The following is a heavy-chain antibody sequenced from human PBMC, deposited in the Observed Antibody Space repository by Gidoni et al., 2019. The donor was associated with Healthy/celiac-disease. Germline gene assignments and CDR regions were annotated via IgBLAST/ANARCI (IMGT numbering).Heavy chain of an antibody. CDR1: GGSVSSGRYY. Sequence: QVQLQESGPGLVKPSETLSLTCTVSGGSVSSGRYYWSWIRQPPGKGLEWIGYIYYSGSTNYNPSLKSRVTISVDTSKNQFSLKLSSVTAADTAVYYCARDRFYDFWSGYPLGYYYYGMDVWGQGTTVTVSS. V-gene: IGHV4-61*01. J-gene: IGHJ6*02. CDR3: ARDRFYDFWSGYPLGYYYYGMDV. D-gene: IGHD3-3*01. CDR2: IYYSGST.